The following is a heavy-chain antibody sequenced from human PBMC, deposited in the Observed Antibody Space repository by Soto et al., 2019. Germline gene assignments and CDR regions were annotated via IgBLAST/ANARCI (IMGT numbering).Heavy chain of an antibody. V-gene: IGHV3-30-3*01. CDR1: GFTFSSYA. Sequence: QVQLVESGGGVVQPGRSLRLSCAASGFTFSSYAMHWVRQAPGKGLEWVAVISYDGSNKYYADSVKGRFTISRDNSKNTLYLQMNSLRAEDTTVYYCARDLKGIQHGFDPWGQGTLVTVSS. J-gene: IGHJ5*02. CDR3: ARDLKGIQHGFDP. D-gene: IGHD5-18*01. CDR2: ISYDGSNK.